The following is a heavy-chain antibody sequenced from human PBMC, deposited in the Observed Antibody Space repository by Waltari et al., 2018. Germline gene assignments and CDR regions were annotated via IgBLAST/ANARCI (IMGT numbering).Heavy chain of an antibody. J-gene: IGHJ4*02. Sequence: EVQLVEAGGGLVQPGGSVRLSCTASGFIFTCPWMHWGRQAPGKGRVWVSRINNDGSGTSYADSVMGRFTISRDNAKDTVYLQMDSLRVEDTAVYYCVTDVETLVGRDWGQGTLVTVST. CDR2: INNDGSGT. CDR3: VTDVETLVGRD. CDR1: GFIFTCPW. D-gene: IGHD1-26*01. V-gene: IGHV3-74*01.